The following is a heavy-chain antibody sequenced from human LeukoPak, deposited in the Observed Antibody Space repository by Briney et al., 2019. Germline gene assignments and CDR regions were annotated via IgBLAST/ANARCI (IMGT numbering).Heavy chain of an antibody. CDR1: GFTFSSYA. CDR3: AKSMVRGVPLMDV. CDR2: ISGSGGST. D-gene: IGHD3-10*01. V-gene: IGHV3-23*01. Sequence: GGSLRLSCAASGFTFSSYAMSWVREAPGKGLEGVSAISGSGGSTYYADSVKGRFTISRDNSKNTLYLQMNSLRAEDTAVYYCAKSMVRGVPLMDVWGQGTTVTVSS. J-gene: IGHJ6*02.